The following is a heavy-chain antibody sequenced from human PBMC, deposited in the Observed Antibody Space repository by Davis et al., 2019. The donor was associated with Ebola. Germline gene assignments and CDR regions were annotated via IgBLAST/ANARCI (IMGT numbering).Heavy chain of an antibody. Sequence: MPSETLSLTCSVSGYSINSGYYWGWIRQPPGKGLEWIGNIYYNGITSYNPTLKSRVTMSVDTSKNQFSLTLRSVTAADTAVYYCVRHGPQRNGGAYTYYHAMDVWGRGTTVTVSS. CDR1: GYSINSGYY. J-gene: IGHJ6*02. CDR2: IYYNGIT. V-gene: IGHV4-38-2*02. CDR3: VRHGPQRNGGAYTYYHAMDV. D-gene: IGHD3-10*01.